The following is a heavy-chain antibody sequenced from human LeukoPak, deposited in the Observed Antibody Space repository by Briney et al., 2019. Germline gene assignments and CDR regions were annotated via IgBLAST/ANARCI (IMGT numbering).Heavy chain of an antibody. CDR2: IYSGSAT. J-gene: IGHJ4*02. Sequence: QAGGSLRLSCAASGFTVSSNYMSWVRLAPGKGLEWVSIIYSGSATYYADFVKGRFTISRHNSKNNLYLQMNSLRDEDTAVYYCASRLLWFGDQTDYWGQGTLVTVSS. D-gene: IGHD3-10*01. CDR1: GFTVSSNY. CDR3: ASRLLWFGDQTDY. V-gene: IGHV3-53*01.